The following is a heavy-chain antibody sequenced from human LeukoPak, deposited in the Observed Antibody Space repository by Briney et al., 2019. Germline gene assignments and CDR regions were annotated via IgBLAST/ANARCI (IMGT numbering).Heavy chain of an antibody. CDR3: ATYYYDSSGYLAGFDY. J-gene: IGHJ4*02. D-gene: IGHD3-22*01. V-gene: IGHV1-24*01. CDR1: GYTLTELS. CDR2: FDPEDGET. Sequence: ASVKVSCKVSGYTLTELSMHWVRQAPGKGLEGRGGFDPEDGETIYAQKFQGRVTMTEDTSTDTAYMELSSLRSGDTPVYYCATYYYDSSGYLAGFDYWGQGTLVTVSS.